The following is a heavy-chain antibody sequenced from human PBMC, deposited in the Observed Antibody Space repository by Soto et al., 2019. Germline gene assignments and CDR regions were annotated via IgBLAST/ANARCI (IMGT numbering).Heavy chain of an antibody. V-gene: IGHV4-39*01. CDR2: IYYDGTT. Sequence: SETRSLPRTGFGSSLCNHVEYWPWIRQPPLKGLEWIGAIYYDGTTYYTESLKSRVSISVDTSKNQFSLKLNSVTAADTAVYFCARQGRNNKIVLVKKYAAHLWGQGTEVTGSS. J-gene: IGHJ1*01. CDR1: GSSLCNHVEY. D-gene: IGHD3-22*01. CDR3: ARQGRNNKIVLVKKYAAHL.